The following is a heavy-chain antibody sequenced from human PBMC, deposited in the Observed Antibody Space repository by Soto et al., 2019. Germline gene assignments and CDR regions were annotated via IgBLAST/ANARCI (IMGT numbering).Heavy chain of an antibody. CDR3: ARLGGYCSSTSCYGHYTMDV. Sequence: VASVKVSCKASGYTFTSYAMHWVRQAPGQRLEWMGWINAGNGNTKYSQKFQGRVTITRDTSASTAYMELSSLRSEDTAVYYCARLGGYCSSTSCYGHYTMDVWGQGTTVTVSS. CDR2: INAGNGNT. D-gene: IGHD2-2*01. CDR1: GYTFTSYA. J-gene: IGHJ6*02. V-gene: IGHV1-3*01.